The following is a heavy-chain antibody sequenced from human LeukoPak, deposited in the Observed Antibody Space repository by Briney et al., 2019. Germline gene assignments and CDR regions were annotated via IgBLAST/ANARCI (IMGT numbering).Heavy chain of an antibody. Sequence: GGSLRLSCAASGFTFSNYAMSWVRQAPGKGLEWVSAISGSGGTTYYADSVRGRFSISRDNSDNTLFLQMNSLRAEDTAVYYCAKQGVSGYTSGWDWYFDLWGRGTLVTASS. CDR3: AKQGVSGYTSGWDWYFDL. D-gene: IGHD6-25*01. CDR2: ISGSGGTT. V-gene: IGHV3-23*01. J-gene: IGHJ2*01. CDR1: GFTFSNYA.